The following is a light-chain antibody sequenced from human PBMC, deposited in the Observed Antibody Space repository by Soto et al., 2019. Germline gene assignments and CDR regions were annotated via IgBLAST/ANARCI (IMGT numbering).Light chain of an antibody. CDR3: CSYAGSRHWV. V-gene: IGLV2-23*02. CDR1: SSDVGSYNL. Sequence: SALTQPASVSGSPGQSITISCTGTSSDVGSYNLVSWYQQHPGKAPKLMIYEVSKRPSGVSNRFSGSKSGNTASLTISGLQAEDEADYYCCSYAGSRHWVFGGGTKLTVL. J-gene: IGLJ3*02. CDR2: EVS.